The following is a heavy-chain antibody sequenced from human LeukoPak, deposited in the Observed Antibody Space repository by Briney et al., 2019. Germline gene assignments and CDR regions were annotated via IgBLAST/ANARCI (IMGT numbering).Heavy chain of an antibody. J-gene: IGHJ3*02. Sequence: GGSLRLSCAASGLTFDHYVMHWVRQAPGKGLEWVSLISGDGGSTYYADSVKGRLTISGDNSKNSLYLQMNSLTTEDTALYFCAKGTTMYAFDIWGQGTMVTVSS. CDR2: ISGDGGST. CDR3: AKGTTMYAFDI. V-gene: IGHV3-43*02. CDR1: GLTFDHYV. D-gene: IGHD1-1*01.